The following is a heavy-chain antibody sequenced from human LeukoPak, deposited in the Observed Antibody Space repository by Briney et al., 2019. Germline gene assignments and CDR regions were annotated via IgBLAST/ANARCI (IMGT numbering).Heavy chain of an antibody. D-gene: IGHD6-19*01. CDR1: GYTFTSYG. J-gene: IGHJ4*02. CDR3: ARDYSSSGAFDY. Sequence: ASVKVSCKASGYTFTSYGIGWVRQAPGQWLEWIGWISAYNGNTNYAQKLQGRVTMTTDTSTSTAYVELRSLRSDDTAVYYCARDYSSSGAFDYWGQGTLVTVSS. V-gene: IGHV1-18*01. CDR2: ISAYNGNT.